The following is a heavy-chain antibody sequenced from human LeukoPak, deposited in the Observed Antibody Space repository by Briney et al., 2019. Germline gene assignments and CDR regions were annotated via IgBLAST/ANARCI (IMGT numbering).Heavy chain of an antibody. J-gene: IGHJ5*02. V-gene: IGHV7-4-1*02. Sequence: GASVKVSCKASGGTFSSYAISWVRQAPGQGLEWMGWINTNTGNPTYAQGFTGRFVFSLDTSVSTAYLQISSLKAEDTAVYYCARALGIVVSRHPFDPWGQGTLVTVSS. CDR3: ARALGIVVSRHPFDP. CDR2: INTNTGNP. CDR1: GGTFSSYA. D-gene: IGHD2-2*01.